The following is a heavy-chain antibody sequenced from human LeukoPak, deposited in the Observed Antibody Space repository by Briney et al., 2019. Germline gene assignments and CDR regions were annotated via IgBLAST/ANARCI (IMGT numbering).Heavy chain of an antibody. CDR3: ARAVGGYSSGYYYYYMDV. J-gene: IGHJ6*03. D-gene: IGHD6-19*01. CDR1: GYSFTGHY. V-gene: IGHV1-46*01. Sequence: GASVKVSCKASGYSFTGHYMHWVRQAPGQGLEWMGIINPSGGSTSYAQKFQGRVTMTRDTSTSTVYMELSSLRSEDTAVYYCARAVGGYSSGYYYYYMDVWGKGTTVTISS. CDR2: INPSGGST.